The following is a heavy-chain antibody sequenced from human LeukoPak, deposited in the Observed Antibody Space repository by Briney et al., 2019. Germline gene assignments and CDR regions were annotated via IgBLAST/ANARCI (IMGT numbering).Heavy chain of an antibody. CDR3: ARDGGYDFWSGYYQDY. D-gene: IGHD3-3*01. CDR2: ISYDANIGSNK. CDR1: GFTFSRYA. J-gene: IGHJ4*02. V-gene: IGHV3-30-3*01. Sequence: GGSLRLSCATSGFTFSRYAMHWIRQAPGKGLEWVALISYDANIGSNKYYADSVKGRFTISRDNSKNTLYLQMNSLRAEDTAVYYCARDGGYDFWSGYYQDYWGQGTLVTVSS.